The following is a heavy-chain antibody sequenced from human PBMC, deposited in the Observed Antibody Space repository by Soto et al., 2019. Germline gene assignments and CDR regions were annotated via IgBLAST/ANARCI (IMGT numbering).Heavy chain of an antibody. CDR3: ASMTTVATAAFDI. CDR2: IYWNDDQ. D-gene: IGHD4-17*01. J-gene: IGHJ3*02. CDR1: GLSFGTSGVG. Sequence: QITLKESGPTLVKPTQTLTLTCIASGLSFGTSGVGVGWIRQPPGKALEWLALIYWNDDQRYSPSLKSSLTITKDTSKTQVVLTMTNVDPVDTATYYCASMTTVATAAFDIWGQGIMVTVPS. V-gene: IGHV2-5*01.